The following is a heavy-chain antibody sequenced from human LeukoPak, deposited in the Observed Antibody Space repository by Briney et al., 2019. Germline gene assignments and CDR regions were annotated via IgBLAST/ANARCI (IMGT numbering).Heavy chain of an antibody. CDR1: GYTFTSYD. CDR2: MNPNSGNT. D-gene: IGHD3-10*01. CDR3: ARAGKGSGSYTIDY. V-gene: IGHV1-8*03. J-gene: IGHJ4*02. Sequence: GASVKVSCKASGYTFTSYDINWVRQATGQGLEWMGWMNPNSGNTGYAQKFQGRVTITRNTSISTAYMELSSLRSEDTAVYYCARAGKGSGSYTIDYWGQGTLVTVSS.